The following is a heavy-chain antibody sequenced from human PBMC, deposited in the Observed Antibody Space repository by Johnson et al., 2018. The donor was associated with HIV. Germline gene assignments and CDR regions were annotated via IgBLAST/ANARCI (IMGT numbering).Heavy chain of an antibody. J-gene: IGHJ3*02. V-gene: IGHV3-7*05. CDR1: GFTFSSYA. CDR2: IKQEGSEK. CDR3: SRHSPRGYSGYDAFDI. D-gene: IGHD5-12*01. Sequence: VQLVESGGGLVQTGESLRLSCAASGFTFSSYAMSWVRQAPGKGLEWVANIKQEGSEKNYVDYVKGRFTISRDNAKNSVYLQMNSLRAEDTAMYYCSRHSPRGYSGYDAFDIWGQGTMVTVS.